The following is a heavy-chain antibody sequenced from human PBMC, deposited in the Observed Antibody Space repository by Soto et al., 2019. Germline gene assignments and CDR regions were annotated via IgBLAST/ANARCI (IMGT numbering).Heavy chain of an antibody. J-gene: IGHJ4*02. V-gene: IGHV3-23*01. D-gene: IGHD6-13*01. Sequence: EVQLLESGGGLVRPGGSLRLSCVISGFTFSSYAMTWVRQAPGKGLEWVSTLNGRSTEKYHADSVRGRFTISRDNSKSTLYLQMTRLRAEDSATYYCAKGYSDSSWSHLDCWGQGTLVTVPS. CDR1: GFTFSSYA. CDR3: AKGYSDSSWSHLDC. CDR2: LNGRSTEK.